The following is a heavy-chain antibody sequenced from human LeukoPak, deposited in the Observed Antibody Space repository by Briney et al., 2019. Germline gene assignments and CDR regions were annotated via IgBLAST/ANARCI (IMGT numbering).Heavy chain of an antibody. D-gene: IGHD3-10*01. CDR1: GFTFSSYW. CDR2: ISGSGGST. CDR3: AKGDRLLVRGDSFDY. V-gene: IGHV3-23*01. J-gene: IGHJ4*02. Sequence: GGSLRLSCAASGFTFSSYWMSWVRQAPGKGLEWVSAISGSGGSTYYADSVKGRFTISRDNSKNTLYLQMNSLRAEDTAVYYCAKGDRLLVRGDSFDYWGQGTLVTVSS.